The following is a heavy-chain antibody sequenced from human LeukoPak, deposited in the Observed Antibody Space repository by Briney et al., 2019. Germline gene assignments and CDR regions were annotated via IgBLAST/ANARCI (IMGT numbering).Heavy chain of an antibody. D-gene: IGHD2-2*01. J-gene: IGHJ4*02. V-gene: IGHV4-4*07. CDR1: GGSISSYY. Sequence: SETLSLTCTVSGGSISSYYWSWIRQPAGKGLEWIGRIYTTGSTNYNPSLKSRVTMSVDTSKNQFSLKLSSVTAADTAVYYCARTRREYQLLSLDYWGQGTLVTVSS. CDR3: ARTRREYQLLSLDY. CDR2: IYTTGST.